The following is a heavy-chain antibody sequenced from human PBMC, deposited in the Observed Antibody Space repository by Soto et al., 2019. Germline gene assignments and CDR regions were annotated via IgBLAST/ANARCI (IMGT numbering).Heavy chain of an antibody. CDR1: GFTFSSYA. Sequence: QVQLVESGGGVVQPGRSLRLSCAASGFTFSSYAMHWVRQAPGKGLEWVAVISYDGSNKYYADSVKGRFTISRDNSKNTLYLQMNSLRAEDTAVYYCARDHHYYGSGSEYYYYYGMDVWGQGTTVTVSS. D-gene: IGHD3-10*01. CDR2: ISYDGSNK. CDR3: ARDHHYYGSGSEYYYYYGMDV. V-gene: IGHV3-30-3*01. J-gene: IGHJ6*02.